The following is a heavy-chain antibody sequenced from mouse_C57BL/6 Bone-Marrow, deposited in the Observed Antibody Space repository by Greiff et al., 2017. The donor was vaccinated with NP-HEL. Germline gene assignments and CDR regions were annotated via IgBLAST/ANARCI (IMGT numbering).Heavy chain of an antibody. D-gene: IGHD2-3*01. Sequence: VQLQQSGAELARPGASVKLSCKASGYTFTSYGISWVKQRTGQGLEWIGEIYPRSGNTYYNEKFKGKATLTADKSSSTAYMELRSLTSEDSAVYFCARGGWLLLYWYFDVWGTGTTVTVSS. CDR2: IYPRSGNT. V-gene: IGHV1-81*01. CDR3: ARGGWLLLYWYFDV. J-gene: IGHJ1*03. CDR1: GYTFTSYG.